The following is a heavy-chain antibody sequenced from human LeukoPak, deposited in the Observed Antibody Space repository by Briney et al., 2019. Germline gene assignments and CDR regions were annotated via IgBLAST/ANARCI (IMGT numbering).Heavy chain of an antibody. CDR1: GYTFTGYY. V-gene: IGHV1-2*02. CDR3: ARTLPYCSGGSCYLDY. CDR2: INPNSGGT. D-gene: IGHD2-15*01. Sequence: ASVKVSCKASGYTFTGYYMHWVRQAPGQGLEWMGWINPNSGGTNYAQKFQGRVTMTRDTSISTAYMELSSLRSEDTAVYYCARTLPYCSGGSCYLDYWGQGTLVTVSS. J-gene: IGHJ4*02.